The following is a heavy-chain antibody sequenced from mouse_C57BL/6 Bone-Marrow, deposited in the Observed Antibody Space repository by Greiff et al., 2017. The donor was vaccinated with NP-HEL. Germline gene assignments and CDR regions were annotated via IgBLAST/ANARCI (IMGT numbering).Heavy chain of an antibody. J-gene: IGHJ2*01. CDR3: AREGAQASYYFDY. D-gene: IGHD3-2*02. CDR1: GYTFTSYW. CDR2: INPSSGYT. Sequence: QVQLQQSGAELAKPGASVKLSCKASGYTFTSYWMHWVKQRPGQGLEWIGYINPSSGYTKYNQKFKDKATLTADKSSSTAYMQLRSLTYEDSAVYYCAREGAQASYYFDYWGQGTTLTGSA. V-gene: IGHV1-7*01.